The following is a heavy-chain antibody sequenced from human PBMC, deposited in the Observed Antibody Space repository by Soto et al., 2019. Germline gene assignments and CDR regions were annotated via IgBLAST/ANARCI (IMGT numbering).Heavy chain of an antibody. Sequence: QVQLQESGPGLVKPSGTLSLTCAVSSGSIFSSNWWSWVRQPPGKGLEWIGETRNSGGANYNPSLKSRVTISVDKPTNQFFLNLNSVTAADTAVYYCASHLTMTGTRGFDHWGLGTLVTVSS. CDR1: SGSIFSSNW. J-gene: IGHJ4*02. CDR3: ASHLTMTGTRGFDH. D-gene: IGHD3-9*01. V-gene: IGHV4-4*02. CDR2: TRNSGGA.